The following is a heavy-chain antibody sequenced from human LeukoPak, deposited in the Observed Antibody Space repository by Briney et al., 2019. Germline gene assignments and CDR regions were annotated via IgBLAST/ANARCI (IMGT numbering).Heavy chain of an antibody. J-gene: IGHJ4*02. Sequence: GSLRLSCAASGFTFSSYSMNWVRQAPGKGLEWIGEINHSGSTNHNPSLKSRVTISVDTSKNQFSLKLSSVTAADTAVYYCARGPVYDSSGYQTFDYWGQGTLVTVSS. CDR3: ARGPVYDSSGYQTFDY. CDR2: INHSGST. D-gene: IGHD3-22*01. V-gene: IGHV4-34*01. CDR1: GFTFSSYS.